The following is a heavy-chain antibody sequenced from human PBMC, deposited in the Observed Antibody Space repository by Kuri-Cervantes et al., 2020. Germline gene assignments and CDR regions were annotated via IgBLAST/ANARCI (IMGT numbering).Heavy chain of an antibody. CDR2: INPNSGGT. CDR3: ASERTDGDHPDY. Sequence: ASVKVSCKASGYTFTGYYMHWVRQAPGQGLEWMGWINPNSGGTNYAQKFQGRVTMTRDTSISTAYMELSRLRSDDTTVYYCASERTDGDHPDYWGQGALVTVSS. CDR1: GYTFTGYY. J-gene: IGHJ4*02. V-gene: IGHV1-2*02. D-gene: IGHD4-17*01.